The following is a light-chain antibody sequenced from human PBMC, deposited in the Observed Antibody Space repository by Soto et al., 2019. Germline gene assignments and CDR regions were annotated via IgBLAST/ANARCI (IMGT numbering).Light chain of an antibody. Sequence: AIRMTQSPSSFSASTGDRVTITCRASQGISSYLAWYQQKPGKAPKLLIYAASTLQSGVPSRFSGSGSGTDFTLTITFLQSENFATYYCQQYYSYPRTSGQGTKV. CDR3: QQYYSYPRT. J-gene: IGKJ1*01. CDR2: AAS. V-gene: IGKV1-8*01. CDR1: QGISSY.